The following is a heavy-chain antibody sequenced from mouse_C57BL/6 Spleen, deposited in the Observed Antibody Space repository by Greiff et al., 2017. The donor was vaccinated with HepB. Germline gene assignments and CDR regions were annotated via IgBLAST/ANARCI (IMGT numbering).Heavy chain of an antibody. V-gene: IGHV1-80*01. Sequence: VQLQQSGAELVKPGASVKISCKASGYAFSSYWMNWVKQRPGKGLEWIGQIYPGDGDTNYNGKFKGKATLTADQSSSTAYMQLSSLTSEDSAVYFCARGGANWDWYCDVWGTGTTVTVSS. D-gene: IGHD4-1*01. J-gene: IGHJ1*03. CDR2: IYPGDGDT. CDR3: ARGGANWDWYCDV. CDR1: GYAFSSYW.